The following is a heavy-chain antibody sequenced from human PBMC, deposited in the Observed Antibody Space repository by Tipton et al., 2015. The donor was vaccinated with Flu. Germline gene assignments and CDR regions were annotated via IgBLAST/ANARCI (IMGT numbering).Heavy chain of an antibody. J-gene: IGHJ4*02. CDR2: IKEDGSVK. CDR1: GFTFSNFW. Sequence: GSLRLSCEVSGFTFSNFWMSWVRQAPGKGLEWVANIKEDGSVKKYVDSVEGRFTISRDNAKNSLYLQMNSLRAEDTALYYCTKDALWQQPAWDWGQGTLVSVAS. CDR3: TKDALWQQPAWD. D-gene: IGHD6-13*01. V-gene: IGHV3-7*01.